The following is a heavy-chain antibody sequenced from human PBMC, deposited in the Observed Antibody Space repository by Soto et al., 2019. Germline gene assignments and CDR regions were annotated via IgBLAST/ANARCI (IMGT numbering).Heavy chain of an antibody. CDR2: LYYGRSA. CDR1: GDSISSYY. J-gene: IGHJ4*02. CDR3: ALRSMAVVPEY. Sequence: QVQLQESGPGLVKPSETLSLTCAVSGDSISSYYGMWIRQPPGKGLESIGYLYYGRSANYNPSLNSRVTLSVDTSTNQCSLTLSSMTAADTAVYYCALRSMAVVPEYWGQGTLVTVSS. D-gene: IGHD3-22*01. V-gene: IGHV4-59*01.